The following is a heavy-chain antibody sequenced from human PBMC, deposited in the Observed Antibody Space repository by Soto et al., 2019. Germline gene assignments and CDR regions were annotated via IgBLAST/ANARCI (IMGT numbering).Heavy chain of an antibody. CDR1: GGSISSGGYS. D-gene: IGHD3-10*01. CDR2: IYHSGST. V-gene: IGHV4-30-2*01. J-gene: IGHJ5*02. CDR3: ARDRGVRWFDP. Sequence: SLSLTCAVSGGSISSGGYSWSWIRQPPGKGLEWIGYIYHSGSTYYNPSLKSRVTISVDRSKNQFSLKLSSVTAADTAVYYCARDRGVRWFDPWGQGTLVTVSS.